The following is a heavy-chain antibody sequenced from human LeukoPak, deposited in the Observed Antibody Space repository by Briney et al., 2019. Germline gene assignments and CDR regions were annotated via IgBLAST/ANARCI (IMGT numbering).Heavy chain of an antibody. CDR3: ARVQGYCSDGRCLF. D-gene: IGHD2-15*01. CDR1: GCTFSSYS. V-gene: IGHV1-2*02. Sequence: GASVKVSCKASGCTFSSYSISWVRQAPGQGLEWMGWVNPKSGDTDYAQKFKDRVTTTRDTSITTAYMELTRLTSDDTAVYYCARVQGYCSDGRCLFWGKGTLVTVSS. J-gene: IGHJ4*02. CDR2: VNPKSGDT.